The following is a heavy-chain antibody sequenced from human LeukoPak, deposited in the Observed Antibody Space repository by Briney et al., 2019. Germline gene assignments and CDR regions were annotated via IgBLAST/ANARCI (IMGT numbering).Heavy chain of an antibody. Sequence: ASETPSLTCTVSGGSISSYYWSWIRQPPGKGLEWIGYIYYSGSTNYNPSLKSRVTIAIDTSKNNFSLKLSSVTAADTAVYYCAGYCSGGSCYNAFDIWGQGTMVTVSS. CDR1: GGSISSYY. CDR3: AGYCSGGSCYNAFDI. CDR2: IYYSGST. J-gene: IGHJ3*02. D-gene: IGHD2-15*01. V-gene: IGHV4-59*08.